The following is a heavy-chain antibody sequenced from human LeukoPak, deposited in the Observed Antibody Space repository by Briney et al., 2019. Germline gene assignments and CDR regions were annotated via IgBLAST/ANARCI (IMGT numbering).Heavy chain of an antibody. D-gene: IGHD2-2*01. V-gene: IGHV3-30*02. J-gene: IGHJ4*02. CDR3: AKDAPPYCSSTSCFGY. CDR1: GFTFSSYG. CDR2: IRDYGSNK. Sequence: GGSLRLSCAASGFTFSSYGMHWVRQAPGKGLEWVAFIRDYGSNKYYAASVKARFTISRDNSKNTLYLQMNSLRAEDTAVYYCAKDAPPYCSSTSCFGYWGQGTLVTVSS.